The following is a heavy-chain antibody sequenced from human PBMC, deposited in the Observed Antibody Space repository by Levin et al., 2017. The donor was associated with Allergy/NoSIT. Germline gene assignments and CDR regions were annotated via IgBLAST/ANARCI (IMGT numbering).Heavy chain of an antibody. CDR1: GDSVSSNSAA. CDR3: ARAPMITFGGVIVYTAFDI. Sequence: SETLSLTCAISGDSVSSNSAAWNWIRQSPSRGLEWLGRTYYRSQWWSDFAASVQSRIIIKADTPKNQFSLQLNSVTPEDTAVYYCARAPMITFGGVIVYTAFDIWGQGTMVTVS. CDR2: TYYRSQWWS. D-gene: IGHD3-16*02. J-gene: IGHJ3*02. V-gene: IGHV6-1*01.